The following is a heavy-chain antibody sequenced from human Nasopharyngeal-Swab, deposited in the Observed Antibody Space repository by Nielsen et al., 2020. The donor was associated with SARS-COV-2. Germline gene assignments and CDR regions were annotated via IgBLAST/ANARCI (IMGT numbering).Heavy chain of an antibody. CDR3: ARGIPAAENWFDP. CDR1: GYTFSNYV. Sequence: ASVKVSCKASGYTFSNYVMNWVRQTPGQGLEWMGWIDTNTGNPTYAPGFTGRFVFSLDTSVRTAYLQISSLKAEDTAVYYCARGIPAAENWFDPWGQGTLVIVSS. V-gene: IGHV7-4-1*02. CDR2: IDTNTGNP. J-gene: IGHJ5*02. D-gene: IGHD2-2*01.